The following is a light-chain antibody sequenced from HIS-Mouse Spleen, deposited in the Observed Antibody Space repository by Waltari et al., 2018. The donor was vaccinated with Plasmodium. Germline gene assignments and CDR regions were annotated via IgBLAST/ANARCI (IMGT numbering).Light chain of an antibody. CDR3: YSTDSSGNHRV. CDR1: ALPKKY. J-gene: IGLJ3*02. Sequence: SYELTQPPSVSVSPGQTARITCSGDALPKKYAYWYQQKSGQAPVMVIYEDSKPPSGIAARFSGSSSGTMATLTISGAQVEDEADYYGYSTDSSGNHRVFGGGTKLTVL. V-gene: IGLV3-10*01. CDR2: EDS.